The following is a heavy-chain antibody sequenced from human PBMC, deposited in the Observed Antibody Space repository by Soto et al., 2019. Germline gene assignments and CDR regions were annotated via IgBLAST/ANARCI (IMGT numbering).Heavy chain of an antibody. J-gene: IGHJ4*02. D-gene: IGHD3-22*01. CDR3: ARAGSYYYDSSGYFY. V-gene: IGHV1-2*04. CDR1: GYTFTGYY. Sequence: ASGKVSCKASGYTFTGYYMHWVRQAPGQGLEWMGWINPNSGGTNYAQKFQGWVTMTRDTSISTAYMELSRLRSDDTAVYYCARAGSYYYDSSGYFYWGQGTLVTVSS. CDR2: INPNSGGT.